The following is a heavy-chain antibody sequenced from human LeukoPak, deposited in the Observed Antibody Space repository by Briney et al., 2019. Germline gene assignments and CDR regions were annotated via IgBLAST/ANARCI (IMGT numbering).Heavy chain of an antibody. J-gene: IGHJ5*02. Sequence: ASVKVSCKASGYTFTDSYMHWVRQAPGQGLEWMGWINPNSGVTYYAQTFQGRVTITRDTSVSTTYMELSSLRSDDTAVYYCARAGWFGELGWFDPWGQGALVTISS. V-gene: IGHV1-2*02. CDR1: GYTFTDSY. CDR3: ARAGWFGELGWFDP. CDR2: INPNSGVT. D-gene: IGHD3-10*01.